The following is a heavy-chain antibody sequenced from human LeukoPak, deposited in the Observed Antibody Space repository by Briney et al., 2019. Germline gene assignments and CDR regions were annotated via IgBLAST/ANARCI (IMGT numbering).Heavy chain of an antibody. CDR3: ARAAHSGYDFDY. V-gene: IGHV3-21*01. D-gene: IGHD5-12*01. J-gene: IGHJ4*02. Sequence: PGGSLRLSCAASGFTFSSYSMNWVRQAPGKGLEWVSSTSSSSSYIYYADSVKGRFTISRDNAKNSLYLQMNSLRAEDTAVYYCARAAHSGYDFDYWGQGTLVTVSS. CDR2: TSSSSSYI. CDR1: GFTFSSYS.